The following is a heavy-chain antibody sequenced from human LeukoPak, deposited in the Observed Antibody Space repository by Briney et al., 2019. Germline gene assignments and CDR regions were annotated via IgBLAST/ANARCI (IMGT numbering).Heavy chain of an antibody. CDR1: GYSISSGYY. V-gene: IGHV4-38-2*01. CDR3: ARGGIAAAQRINWFDP. Sequence: SETLSLTCAVSGYSISSGYYWGWIRQPPGKGLEWIGSIYHSGSTYYNPSLKSRVTISVDTSKNQFSPKLSSVTAADTAVYYCARGGIAAAQRINWFDPWGQGTLVTVSS. J-gene: IGHJ5*02. D-gene: IGHD6-13*01. CDR2: IYHSGST.